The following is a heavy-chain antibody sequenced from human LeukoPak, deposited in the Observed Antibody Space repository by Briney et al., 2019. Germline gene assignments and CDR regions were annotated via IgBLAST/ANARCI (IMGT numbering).Heavy chain of an antibody. J-gene: IGHJ6*03. Sequence: ETLSLTCTVSGASISGYYWSWIRQPPGKALEWLAHIFSNDEKSYSTSLKSRLTISKDTSKSQVVLTMTNMDPVDTATYYCARMLRPHYYYMDVWGKGTTVTVSS. CDR2: IFSNDEK. V-gene: IGHV2-26*02. CDR1: GASISGYYW. D-gene: IGHD3-10*01. CDR3: ARMLRPHYYYMDV.